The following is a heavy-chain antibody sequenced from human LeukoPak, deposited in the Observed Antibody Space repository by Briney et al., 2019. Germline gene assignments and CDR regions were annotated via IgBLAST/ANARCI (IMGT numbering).Heavy chain of an antibody. J-gene: IGHJ4*02. D-gene: IGHD2-15*01. V-gene: IGHV1-69*04. CDR2: IIPILGIA. CDR3: GRDGAVFCSGGSWWDY. CDR1: GYTFTGYY. Sequence: SVKVSCKASGYTFTGYYMHWVRQAPGQGLEWMGRIIPILGIANYAQKFQGRVTITADKSTSTAYMELSSLRSEDTAVFYWGRDGAVFCSGGSWWDYWGQGTLVTVSS.